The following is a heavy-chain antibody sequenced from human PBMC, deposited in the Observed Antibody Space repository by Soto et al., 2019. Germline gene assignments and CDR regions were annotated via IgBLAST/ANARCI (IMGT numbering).Heavy chain of an antibody. J-gene: IGHJ5*02. V-gene: IGHV1-8*01. CDR3: ARGSRGVRFDP. D-gene: IGHD3-10*01. Sequence: QVQLVQSGAEVKKPGASVKVSCKASGYTFTSYDINWMRQATGQGLEWMGWMNPNNGNAGYALKCQGRDTMTKNTSISTAYMELSSLSSEDTAMYYGARGSRGVRFDPGGQGTLVTVSS. CDR1: GYTFTSYD. CDR2: MNPNNGNA.